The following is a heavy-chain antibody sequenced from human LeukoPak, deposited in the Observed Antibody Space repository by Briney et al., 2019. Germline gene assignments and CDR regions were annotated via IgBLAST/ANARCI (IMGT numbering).Heavy chain of an antibody. Sequence: ASVKVSCKASGYTFTSYGISWVRQAPGQGLEWMGWISAYNGNTNYAQKLQGRVTMTTDTSTSTAYMELRSLRSDDTAVYYCARFRAAARYYYYGMDVWGQGTTVTVSS. CDR1: GYTFTSYG. D-gene: IGHD6-13*01. CDR3: ARFRAAARYYYYGMDV. J-gene: IGHJ6*02. V-gene: IGHV1-18*01. CDR2: ISAYNGNT.